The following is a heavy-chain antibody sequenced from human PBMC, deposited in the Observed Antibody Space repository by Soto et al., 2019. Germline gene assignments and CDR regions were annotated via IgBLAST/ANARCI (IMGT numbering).Heavy chain of an antibody. V-gene: IGHV4-59*01. J-gene: IGHJ3*02. CDR2: IYHSGRT. CDR1: GGSISFYN. D-gene: IGHD6-13*01. CDR3: AKGDSTTQGDSFDI. Sequence: QVQLQESGPGLVKPSETLSLTCSVSGGSISFYNWNWIRQSPGKGLEWIGYIYHSGRTNYNPSLKRRVTISVDTSKNQFSLPLSSVTAADTAVYYCAKGDSTTQGDSFDIWGKGTMVTVSP.